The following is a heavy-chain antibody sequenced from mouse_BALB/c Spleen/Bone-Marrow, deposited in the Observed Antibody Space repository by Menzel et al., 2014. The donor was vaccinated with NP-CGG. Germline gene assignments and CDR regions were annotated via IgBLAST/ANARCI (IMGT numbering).Heavy chain of an antibody. CDR3: ARSGDYGSSLAY. J-gene: IGHJ3*01. CDR2: IDPANGNT. V-gene: IGHV14-3*02. D-gene: IGHD1-1*01. Sequence: DVQLVESGAELVKPGASVKLSCTASGFNIKDTYMHWVKQRPEQGLEWTGRIDPANGNTKYDPKFQGKATITADTSSNTAYLQLSSLTSEDTAVYYCARSGDYGSSLAYWGQGTLVTVSA. CDR1: GFNIKDTY.